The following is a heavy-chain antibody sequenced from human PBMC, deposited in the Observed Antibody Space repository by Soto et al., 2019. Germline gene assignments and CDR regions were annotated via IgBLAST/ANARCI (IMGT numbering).Heavy chain of an antibody. Sequence: SETLALTCNVSGASITTYYWRWIRQAPGKGLEWIGNVYHTGSTDYNSSLRSRVTISVDTSKNQFSLNMNSVTAADTAVYYCARRLFGSGWTLDSWGQGALVTVS. V-gene: IGHV4-59*13. D-gene: IGHD6-19*01. CDR1: GASITTYY. J-gene: IGHJ4*02. CDR2: VYHTGST. CDR3: ARRLFGSGWTLDS.